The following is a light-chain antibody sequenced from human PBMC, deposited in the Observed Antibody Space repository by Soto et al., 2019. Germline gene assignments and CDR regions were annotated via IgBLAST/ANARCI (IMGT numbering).Light chain of an antibody. V-gene: IGLV1-47*01. CDR2: RNN. J-gene: IGLJ2*01. CDR3: AAWDDSLSGGV. Sequence: PVLTQPPSASGTPGQRVTFSCSGSSSNIGSNYVYWYQQLPGTAPKLLIYRNNQRPSGVPDRFSGSKSGTSASLVISGLRSEDEADYYCAAWDDSLSGGVFGGGTKVTVL. CDR1: SSNIGSNY.